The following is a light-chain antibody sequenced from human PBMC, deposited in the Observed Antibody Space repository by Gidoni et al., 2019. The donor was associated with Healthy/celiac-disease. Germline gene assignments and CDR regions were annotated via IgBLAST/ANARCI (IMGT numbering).Light chain of an antibody. Sequence: ETVLTQSPATLYLSPGERATLSCRASQSVSSYLAWYQQKPGQAPRLLIYDASSRATGIPARFSGSGSGTDFTLTISSLEPEDFAVYYCQQRSNWPLTFXGXTKVEIK. CDR2: DAS. CDR1: QSVSSY. CDR3: QQRSNWPLT. J-gene: IGKJ4*01. V-gene: IGKV3-11*01.